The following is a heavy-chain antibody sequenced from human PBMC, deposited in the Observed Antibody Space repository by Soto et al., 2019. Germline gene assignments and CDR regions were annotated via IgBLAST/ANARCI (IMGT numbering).Heavy chain of an antibody. CDR3: ARDLGALISMVRGNIGANAFDI. V-gene: IGHV3-23*01. CDR2: ISGSGGST. D-gene: IGHD3-10*01. J-gene: IGHJ3*02. CDR1: GFTFSSYA. Sequence: PGGSLRLSCAASGFTFSSYAMSWVRQAPGKGLEWVSAISGSGGSTYYADSVKGRFTISRDNSKNTLYLQMNSLRAEDTAVYYCARDLGALISMVRGNIGANAFDIWGQGTMVTVSS.